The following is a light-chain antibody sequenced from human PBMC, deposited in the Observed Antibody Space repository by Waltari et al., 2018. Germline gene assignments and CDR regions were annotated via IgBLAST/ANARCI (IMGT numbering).Light chain of an antibody. J-gene: IGKJ4*01. V-gene: IGKV3-15*01. CDR2: GGS. CDR3: QQYNNWPLT. Sequence: EIVMTQSPATLSVSPGERATLSCRASQSVSSNLAWYQQKPGQAPRRLIYGGSTRTTGIPARFSGSGSGTDFTLTISSLQSEDFAVYYCQQYNNWPLTFGGGTKVEIK. CDR1: QSVSSN.